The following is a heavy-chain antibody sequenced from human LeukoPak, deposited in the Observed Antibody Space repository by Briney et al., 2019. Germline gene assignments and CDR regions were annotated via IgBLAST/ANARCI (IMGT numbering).Heavy chain of an antibody. J-gene: IGHJ5*02. Sequence: ASVKISCKASGYTFTSYDINWVRQATGQGLEWMGWMNPNSGNTGYAQKFQGRVTMTRNTSISTAYMELSSLSSEDTAVYYCARALSYCSSTNCYLPRWFDPWGQGTLVTVSS. D-gene: IGHD2-2*01. CDR1: GYTFTSYD. CDR3: ARALSYCSSTNCYLPRWFDP. V-gene: IGHV1-8*01. CDR2: MNPNSGNT.